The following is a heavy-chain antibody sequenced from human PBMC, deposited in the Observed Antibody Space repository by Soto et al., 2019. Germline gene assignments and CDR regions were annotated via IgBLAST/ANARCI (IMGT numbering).Heavy chain of an antibody. CDR3: ARDNPSLSGASLFDY. CDR2: ISAYNGNT. D-gene: IGHD2-8*02. J-gene: IGHJ4*02. Sequence: GASVKVSCKISGYTFNHFGVSWVRQAPGQGLEWIAWISAYNGNTNYHPSLQDRVTLTTDASRSTAYMEMRGLKSSDAAVYYCARDNPSLSGASLFDYWGQGTQVTVSS. CDR1: GYTFNHFG. V-gene: IGHV1-18*01.